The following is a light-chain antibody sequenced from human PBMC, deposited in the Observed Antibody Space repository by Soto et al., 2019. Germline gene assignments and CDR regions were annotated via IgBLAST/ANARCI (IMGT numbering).Light chain of an antibody. CDR2: DTS. CDR3: QQYGSSGT. Sequence: EIVMTQSPATLSVSPGGRATLYCRASQSVRSNLAWYQQKPGQAPRLLIYDTSTRATDIPARFSGSGSGTDFTLTISRLEPEDFAVYYCQQYGSSGTFGQGTKVDIK. CDR1: QSVRSN. V-gene: IGKV3-15*01. J-gene: IGKJ1*01.